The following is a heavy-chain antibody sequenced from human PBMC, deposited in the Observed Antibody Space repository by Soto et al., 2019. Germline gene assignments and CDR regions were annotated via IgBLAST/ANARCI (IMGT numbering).Heavy chain of an antibody. V-gene: IGHV5-10-1*01. CDR1: GYSFTSYW. CDR3: ARRRLCSSTSCYRYCYYGIHV. D-gene: IGHD2-2*01. CDR2: IDPSDSYT. J-gene: IGHJ6*02. Sequence: GQSLKISCKGSGYSFTSYWMSWERQMPGKRLEWMAGIDPSDSYTNYSPSFQGHVTISADKSISTAYLQLSSLKASDTAMYYCARRRLCSSTSCYRYCYYGIHVCGQGTTGAV.